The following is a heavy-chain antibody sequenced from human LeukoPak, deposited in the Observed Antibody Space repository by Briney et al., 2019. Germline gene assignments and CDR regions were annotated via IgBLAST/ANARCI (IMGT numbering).Heavy chain of an antibody. J-gene: IGHJ4*02. V-gene: IGHV3-23*01. CDR2: ISGSGDNT. D-gene: IGHD6-19*01. Sequence: HPGGSLKLSCAASGFSFSSYAMSWVRQAPGKGLEWVSSISGSGDNTYYAESVKGRFTISRDNSKNTLFLQMNSLRAEDTAVFYCAKRSGYTTGWFFDFWGQGTLVTASS. CDR1: GFSFSSYA. CDR3: AKRSGYTTGWFFDF.